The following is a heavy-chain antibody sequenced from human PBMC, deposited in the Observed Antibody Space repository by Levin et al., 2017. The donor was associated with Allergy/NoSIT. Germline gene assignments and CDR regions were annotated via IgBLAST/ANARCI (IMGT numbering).Heavy chain of an antibody. CDR2: IYSGDNA. D-gene: IGHD2-15*01. J-gene: IGHJ3*02. CDR3: GRDFGGGYCSGGKCFDAFDI. Sequence: PGGSLRLSCAVIEFSVGRNYMSWVRQAPGKGLEWVAIIYSGDNAYYADSVKGRFTISRDISKNMLHLQMNSLRVEDTAVYFCGRDFGGGYCSGGKCFDAFDIWGQGTMVTVSS. CDR1: EFSVGRNY. V-gene: IGHV3-53*01.